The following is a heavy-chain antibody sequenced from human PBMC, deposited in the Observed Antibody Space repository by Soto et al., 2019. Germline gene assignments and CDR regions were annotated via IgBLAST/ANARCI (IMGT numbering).Heavy chain of an antibody. V-gene: IGHV4-31*03. CDR1: GGSINSGGYY. Sequence: QVQLRESGPGLVKPSQTLSLTCTVSGGSINSGGYYWNWIRQHPGQGLEWIGYMYYSGSTYYNPSPRSRVTIPADTSENQFSLTLSAVAAADTAVYFCARGSRQSEYSSSWVFDYWGQGTLVNVSS. CDR3: ARGSRQSEYSSSWVFDY. CDR2: MYYSGST. J-gene: IGHJ4*02. D-gene: IGHD6-13*01.